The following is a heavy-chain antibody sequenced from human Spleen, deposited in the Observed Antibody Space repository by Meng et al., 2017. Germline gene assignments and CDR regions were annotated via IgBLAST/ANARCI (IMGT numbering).Heavy chain of an antibody. CDR3: VRSSGWVRTGFDP. CDR1: GVSISTSGYY. V-gene: IGHV4-39*01. D-gene: IGHD6-19*01. CDR2: IGHSGFT. Sequence: QPQLQESGLGLGKPSEALSLTCSVSGVSISTSGYYWGWIRQPPGKGLEWSGSIGHSGFTYYTPSLKSRVTVSIDTSKSQFSLKLTSVTAADTAVYYCVRSSGWVRTGFDPWGQGTLVTVSS. J-gene: IGHJ5*02.